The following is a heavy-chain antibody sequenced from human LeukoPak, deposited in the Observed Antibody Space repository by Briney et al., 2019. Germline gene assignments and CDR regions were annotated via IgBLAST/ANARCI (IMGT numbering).Heavy chain of an antibody. J-gene: IGHJ4*02. D-gene: IGHD3-22*01. CDR3: ARIYYDSSGYYYEFDY. CDR1: GGSINSRTYY. CDR2: IYYSGST. Sequence: SEALSLTCTVSGGSINSRTYYWGWIRQPPWKGLEWIGNIYYSGSTFYNPSLKSRITISIDTPNNEFSLKLSSVTAADTAVYYCARIYYDSSGYYYEFDYWGQGTLVTVSS. V-gene: IGHV4-39*01.